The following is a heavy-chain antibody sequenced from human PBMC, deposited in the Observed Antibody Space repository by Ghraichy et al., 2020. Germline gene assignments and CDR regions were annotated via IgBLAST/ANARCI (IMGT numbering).Heavy chain of an antibody. CDR2: ISNAGSAK. CDR1: GFTFSSYG. V-gene: IGHV3-30*18. D-gene: IGHD1-26*01. CDR3: AKEGYSGGYGAYYEY. Sequence: GSLRLSCAASGFTFSSYGMHWVRQAPGKGLEWVAVISNAGSAKYYADSVQCRFTISRDNSKNTLYLQMNSLRVDDTAVYYCAKEGYSGGYGAYYEYWGQGALVTVSS. J-gene: IGHJ4*02.